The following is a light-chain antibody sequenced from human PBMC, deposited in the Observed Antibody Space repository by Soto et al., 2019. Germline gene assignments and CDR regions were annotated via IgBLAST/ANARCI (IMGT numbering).Light chain of an antibody. J-gene: IGLJ2*01. V-gene: IGLV2-14*03. CDR3: TSYTTTSTVI. Sequence: QSALTQPASVSGSPGQSITISCTGTSIDVGGYNYVSWYQQHTGKSPKLFIYDVNNRPTGVSNRFSASKSGNTASLTISGLQAEDEADYYCTSYTTTSTVIFGGGTKLTVL. CDR2: DVN. CDR1: SIDVGGYNY.